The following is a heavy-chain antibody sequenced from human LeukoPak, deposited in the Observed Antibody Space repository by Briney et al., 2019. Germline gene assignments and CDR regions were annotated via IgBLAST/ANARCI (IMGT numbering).Heavy chain of an antibody. CDR1: GFTFSSYA. CDR2: IWYDGSNK. CDR3: ARELEIAVAGTLGY. J-gene: IGHJ4*02. V-gene: IGHV3-33*01. D-gene: IGHD6-19*01. Sequence: GGSLRLSCAASGFTFSSYAMHWVRQAPGKGLEWVSVIWYDGSNKYYADSVKGRFTISRDHSKNTLYLQMKSLRAEDTAVYYCARELEIAVAGTLGYWGQGTLVTVSS.